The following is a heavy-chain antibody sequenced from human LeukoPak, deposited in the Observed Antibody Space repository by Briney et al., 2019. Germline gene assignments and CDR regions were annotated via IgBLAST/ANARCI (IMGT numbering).Heavy chain of an antibody. CDR2: IYHSGST. D-gene: IGHD3-3*01. Sequence: SETLSLTCTVSGYSISSGYYWGWIRQPPGKGLEWIGSIYHSGSTYYNPSLKSRVTISVDTSKNQFSLKLSSVTAADTAVYYCARDNYDFWSGHRSPEYWGQGTLVTVSS. CDR1: GYSISSGYY. J-gene: IGHJ4*02. CDR3: ARDNYDFWSGHRSPEY. V-gene: IGHV4-38-2*02.